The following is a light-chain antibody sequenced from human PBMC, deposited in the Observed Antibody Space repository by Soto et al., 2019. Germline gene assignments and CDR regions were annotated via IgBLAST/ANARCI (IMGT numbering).Light chain of an antibody. CDR3: QSYDSSSPVV. CDR2: EDN. J-gene: IGLJ2*01. Sequence: NFMLTQPHSVSESRGKTETISCTRSSGSIASSSVQWHQQRPGSAPTTVIYEDNQRPSGVPDRFSGSIDTSSNSASLTISGLKTEDEADYYCQSYDSSSPVVFGGGTKVTVL. V-gene: IGLV6-57*04. CDR1: SGSIASSS.